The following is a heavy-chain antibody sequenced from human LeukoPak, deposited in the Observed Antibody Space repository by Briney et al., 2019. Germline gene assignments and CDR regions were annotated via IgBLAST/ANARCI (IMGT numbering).Heavy chain of an antibody. V-gene: IGHV1-2*02. J-gene: IGHJ1*01. CDR2: INPNSGDT. Sequence: ASVKVSCKASGYSFTGYYMHWVRQAPGQGLEWMGWINPNSGDTNFAQKFQGRVTMTRDTSISTVYMELRRLRSDDTAVFYCARGSYDSSDFEYLQHSGQGTLVTVSS. CDR1: GYSFTGYY. CDR3: ARGSYDSSDFEYLQH. D-gene: IGHD3-22*01.